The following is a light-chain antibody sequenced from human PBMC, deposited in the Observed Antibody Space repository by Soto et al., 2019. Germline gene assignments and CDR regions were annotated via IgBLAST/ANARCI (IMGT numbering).Light chain of an antibody. Sequence: EIVLTQSPGSLSLSPGERATLSCRASQSVSSYLAWYQQKPGQAPRLLIYGASSRATGFPDRFSGSGSGTDFSLTISRLEPEDSAVYYCQQYSSPPRTFGQGTNVDI. CDR2: GAS. V-gene: IGKV3-20*01. CDR1: QSVSSY. J-gene: IGKJ1*01. CDR3: QQYSSPPRT.